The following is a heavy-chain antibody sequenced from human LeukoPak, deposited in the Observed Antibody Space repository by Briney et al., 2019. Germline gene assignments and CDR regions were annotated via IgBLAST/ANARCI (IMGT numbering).Heavy chain of an antibody. D-gene: IGHD3-3*01. V-gene: IGHV3-23*01. CDR2: ISGSGGGA. CDR1: GFTFSNYA. Sequence: GGSLRLSCVASGFTFSNYAMTWVRDVSGKGLEWVSGISGSGGGAYYEASVKGRFTISRDNSKDTLFLQMNSLRADDTALYYCARWSGDYKFDYWGQGTLVTVSS. J-gene: IGHJ4*02. CDR3: ARWSGDYKFDY.